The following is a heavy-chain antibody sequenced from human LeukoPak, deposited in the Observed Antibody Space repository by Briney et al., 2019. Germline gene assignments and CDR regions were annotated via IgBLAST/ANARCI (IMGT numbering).Heavy chain of an antibody. Sequence: SETLSLTCAVYGGSFSGYYWSWIRQPPGKGLEWIGEINHSGSTNYNPSLKSRVTISVDTSKNQFSLKLSSVTAADTAVYYCARLKGYSSGWYPSYYSDYWGQGTLVTVSS. CDR3: ARLKGYSSGWYPSYYSDY. J-gene: IGHJ4*02. CDR2: INHSGST. D-gene: IGHD6-19*01. V-gene: IGHV4-34*01. CDR1: GGSFSGYY.